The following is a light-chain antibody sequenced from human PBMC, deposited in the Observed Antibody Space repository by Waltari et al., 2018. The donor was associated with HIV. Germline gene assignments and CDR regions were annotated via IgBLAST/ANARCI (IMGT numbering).Light chain of an antibody. CDR1: SSDLGSYNL. J-gene: IGLJ3*02. CDR3: CSYAGSNSWV. CDR2: DVN. Sequence: QSALTQPASVSGSPGQSITISCSGTSSDLGSYNLVSLYQQDPGKAPKLMIYDVNKRPSGVSNRFSGSKSGNTASLTISGLQAEDEADYYCCSYAGSNSWVFGGGTKLTVL. V-gene: IGLV2-23*02.